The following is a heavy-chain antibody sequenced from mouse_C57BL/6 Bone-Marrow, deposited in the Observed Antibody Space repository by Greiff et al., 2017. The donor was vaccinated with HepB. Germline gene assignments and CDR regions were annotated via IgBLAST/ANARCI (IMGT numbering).Heavy chain of an antibody. J-gene: IGHJ4*01. CDR1: GFTFSSYA. Sequence: EVKLQESGEGLVKPEGSLKLSCAASGFTFSSYAMSWVRQTPEKRLEWVAYISSGGDYIYYADTVKGRFTISRDNARNTLYLQMSSLKSEDTAMYYCTRGGGAMDYWGQGTSVTVSS. CDR2: ISSGGDYI. CDR3: TRGGGAMDY. V-gene: IGHV5-9-1*02.